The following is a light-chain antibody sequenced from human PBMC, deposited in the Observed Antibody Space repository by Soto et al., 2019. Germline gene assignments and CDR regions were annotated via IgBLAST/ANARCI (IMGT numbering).Light chain of an antibody. V-gene: IGLV2-14*03. CDR1: SSDVGDHNS. CDR2: DVS. J-gene: IGLJ2*01. Sequence: QSALTQPASVSGSPGQSITISCTGTSSDVGDHNSVSWYQQQPGKAPKLMIYDVSNRPSGVSNRFSGSKSGNTASLTISGLQAEDEADYYCGSYTSSITVIFGGGTKLTVL. CDR3: GSYTSSITVI.